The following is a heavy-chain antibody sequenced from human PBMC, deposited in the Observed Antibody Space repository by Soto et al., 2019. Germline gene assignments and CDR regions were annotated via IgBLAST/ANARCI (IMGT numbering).Heavy chain of an antibody. J-gene: IGHJ6*03. CDR2: INDSGNI. D-gene: IGHD3-10*01. V-gene: IGHV4-34*01. CDR1: GGSFSGYQ. Sequence: QVQLQQWGAGLLKPSETLSLTCAVYGGSFSGYQWSWIRQTPGKGLEWIGEINDSGNINYNPSLKSRVTILVDTAKKQIPLKLSSVTAADTAVYYCARGLILWFGELSRRGGYYYYMDVWGTGTTVTVSS. CDR3: ARGLILWFGELSRRGGYYYYMDV.